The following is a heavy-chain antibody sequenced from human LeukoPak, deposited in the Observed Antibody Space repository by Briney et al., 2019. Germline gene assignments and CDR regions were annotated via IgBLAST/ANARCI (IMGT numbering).Heavy chain of an antibody. D-gene: IGHD3-3*01. Sequence: SQTLSLTCAISGDSVSSNSAAWNWIRQPPSRGLEWLGRTYYRSKWYNDYAVSVKSRITINPDTSKNQFSLQLNSVTPEDTAVYYCARGYYDFWSGYYRERYYYYMDVWGKGTTVTVSS. CDR1: GDSVSSNSAA. J-gene: IGHJ6*03. V-gene: IGHV6-1*01. CDR3: ARGYYDFWSGYYRERYYYYMDV. CDR2: TYYRSKWYN.